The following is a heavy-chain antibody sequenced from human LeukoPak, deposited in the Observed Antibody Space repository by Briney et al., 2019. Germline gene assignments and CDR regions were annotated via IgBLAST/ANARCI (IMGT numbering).Heavy chain of an antibody. D-gene: IGHD1-7*01. CDR3: AIQLELQTSDAIDG. V-gene: IGHV1-8*03. CDR2: MNPNSGNT. Sequence: ASVKVSCKASGYTFTSYDINWVRQATGQGLEWMGWMNPNSGNTGYAQKFQGRVTITRNTSISTASMELSSLRYADTPAYYCAIQLELQTSDAIDGWGKGTMVTVSS. CDR1: GYTFTSYD. J-gene: IGHJ3*01.